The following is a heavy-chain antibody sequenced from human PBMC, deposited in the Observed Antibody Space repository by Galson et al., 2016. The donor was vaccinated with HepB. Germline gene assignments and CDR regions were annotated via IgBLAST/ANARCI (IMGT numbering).Heavy chain of an antibody. Sequence: QSGAEVKKPGESLKISCEVSGNIFTSNWIGWVRQMPGRGLECMGIIYTGDSDTRYSPSFHGQVTISADKSSGTASLQWRSLKASDSGIYYCARLGATAIYFDNWGQGTLVTVSS. CDR1: GNIFTSNW. V-gene: IGHV5-51*01. CDR3: ARLGATAIYFDN. D-gene: IGHD3-16*01. J-gene: IGHJ4*02. CDR2: IYTGDSDT.